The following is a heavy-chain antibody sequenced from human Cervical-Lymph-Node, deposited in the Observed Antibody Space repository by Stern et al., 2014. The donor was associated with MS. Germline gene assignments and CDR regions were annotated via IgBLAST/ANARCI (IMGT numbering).Heavy chain of an antibody. J-gene: IGHJ3*02. CDR1: GVTFSASV. Sequence: MQLVQSGGGLVQPGGSLKVSCAASGVTFSASVIHWVRQAPGKGLEWVGRIRNKGKNYATAYAVSVKGRFTISRDDSKNTAYLHMSSLKVEDTAVYYCAPSSAIWGRGTMVTVSS. CDR3: APSSAI. CDR2: IRNKGKNYAT. V-gene: IGHV3-73*01.